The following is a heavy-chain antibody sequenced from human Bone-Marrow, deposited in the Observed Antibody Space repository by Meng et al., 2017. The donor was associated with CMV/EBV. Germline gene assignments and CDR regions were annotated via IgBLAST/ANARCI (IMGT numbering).Heavy chain of an antibody. CDR3: ARINWNPDY. CDR1: GDTFSSYA. D-gene: IGHD1-20*01. J-gene: IGHJ4*02. V-gene: IGHV1-2*06. Sequence: ASVKVSCKASGDTFSSYAISWVRQAPGQGLEWMGRINPNSGGTNYAQKFQGRVTMTRDTSISTAYMELSRLRSDDTAVYYCARINWNPDYWGQGTLVTVS. CDR2: INPNSGGT.